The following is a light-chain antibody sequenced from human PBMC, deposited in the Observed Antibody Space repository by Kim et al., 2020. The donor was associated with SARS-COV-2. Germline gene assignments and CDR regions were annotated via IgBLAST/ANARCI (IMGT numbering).Light chain of an antibody. CDR3: NSRDSSGNHPWV. CDR2: GKN. Sequence: SSELTQDPAVSVALGQTVRITCQGDSLRSYYASWYQQKPGQAPVLVIYGKNNRPSGIPDRFSGSSSGNTASLTITGAQAEDEADYYCNSRDSSGNHPWVFGRGTKLTVL. J-gene: IGLJ3*02. V-gene: IGLV3-19*01. CDR1: SLRSYY.